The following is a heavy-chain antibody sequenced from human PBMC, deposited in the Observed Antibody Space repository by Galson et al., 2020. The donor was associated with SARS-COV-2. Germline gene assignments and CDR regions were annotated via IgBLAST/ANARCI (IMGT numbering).Heavy chain of an antibody. J-gene: IGHJ6*02. CDR2: FDPEDGET. CDR3: ATGVAVACTIFDYYDYYGMDV. Sequence: ASVKVSCKVSGYTLTELSMHWVRQAPGKGLEWMGGFDPEDGETIYAQKFQGRVTMTEDTSTDTAYMELSSLRSEDTAVYYCATGVAVACTIFDYYDYYGMDVWGQGTTVAVSS. CDR1: GYTLTELS. D-gene: IGHD6-19*01. V-gene: IGHV1-24*01.